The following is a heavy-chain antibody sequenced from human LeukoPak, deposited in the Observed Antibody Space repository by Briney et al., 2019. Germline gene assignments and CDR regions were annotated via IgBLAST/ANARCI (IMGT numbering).Heavy chain of an antibody. D-gene: IGHD3/OR15-3a*01. CDR1: GGSISSYY. J-gene: IGHJ4*02. Sequence: SETLSLTCTVSGGSISSYYWSWIRQPPGKGLEGIGYIYYSGSTNYNPSLKSRVTISVDTSKNQFSLKLSSVTAADTAVYYCARELDGDYDYWGQGTLVTVSS. CDR3: ARELDGDYDY. V-gene: IGHV4-59*01. CDR2: IYYSGST.